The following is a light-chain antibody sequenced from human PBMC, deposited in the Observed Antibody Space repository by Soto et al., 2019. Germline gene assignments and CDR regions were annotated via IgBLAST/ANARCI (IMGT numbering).Light chain of an antibody. J-gene: IGKJ1*01. V-gene: IGKV1-6*01. CDR1: QGIRND. Sequence: AIQMTQSPSSLSASVGDRVTITCRASQGIRNDLGWYQQKPGKAPKLLIYAASSLQSGVPSRFSGSGSGTDFTLTIRSLQPEDFATYYCLQDYNYPSWPFGQGTKVEIK. CDR2: AAS. CDR3: LQDYNYPSWP.